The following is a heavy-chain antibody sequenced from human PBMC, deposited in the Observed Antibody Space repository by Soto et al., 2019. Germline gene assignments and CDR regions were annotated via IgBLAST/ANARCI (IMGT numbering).Heavy chain of an antibody. CDR3: AKDDDTSSHYSLLDF. Sequence: QVQLVQSGPEVKKTGTSVKVSCKASGGTFSSRAISWVRQAPGQGLEWMGGIIPVFGRVNYAEKFQDRVTITADESTGTVYMELSSLRSEDTALYYCAKDDDTSSHYSLLDFRGQGTLVTVSS. D-gene: IGHD3-22*01. V-gene: IGHV1-69*01. CDR1: GGTFSSRA. CDR2: IIPVFGRV. J-gene: IGHJ4*02.